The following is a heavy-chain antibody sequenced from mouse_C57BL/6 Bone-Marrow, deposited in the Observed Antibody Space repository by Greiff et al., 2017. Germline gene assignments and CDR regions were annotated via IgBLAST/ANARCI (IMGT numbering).Heavy chain of an antibody. CDR3: ARDHYGSSLCYWYFDV. V-gene: IGHV5-4*01. CDR1: GFTFSSYA. J-gene: IGHJ1*03. Sequence: EVKLVESGGGLVKPGGSLKLSCAASGFTFSSYAMSWVRQTPEKRLEWVATISDGGSYTYYPDNVKGRFPISRDNAKNNLYLQMSHLKSEDTAMYYCARDHYGSSLCYWYFDVWGTGTTVTVSS. CDR2: ISDGGSYT. D-gene: IGHD1-1*01.